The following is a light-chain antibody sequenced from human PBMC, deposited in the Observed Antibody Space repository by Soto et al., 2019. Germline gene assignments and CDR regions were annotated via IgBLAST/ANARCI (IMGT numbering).Light chain of an antibody. J-gene: IGKJ5*01. CDR1: QNVGNN. CDR2: DAS. Sequence: EIVLTQSPGTLSLSPGEGATLSCRASQNVGNNLAWYQQKPGQAPRLLIQDASTRATGIPARFSGSGSGTEFTLTISSLQSEDFAVYYCQLYNTWPITFGQGTRLEIK. V-gene: IGKV3-15*01. CDR3: QLYNTWPIT.